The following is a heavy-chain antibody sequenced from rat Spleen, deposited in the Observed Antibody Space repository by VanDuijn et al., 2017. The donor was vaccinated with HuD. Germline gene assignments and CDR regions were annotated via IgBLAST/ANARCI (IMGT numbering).Heavy chain of an antibody. CDR2: IWGNGNT. CDR1: GFSLPSYD. CDR3: TPLISDF. Sequence: QVQLKESGPGLVQPSQTLSLTCTVSGFSLPSYDMHWVRQPPGKGLEWMGVIWGNGNTHYNSALKSRLSISRDTSKSQVFLKMNSLQTEDTAIYFCTPLISDFWGPGTMVTVSS. D-gene: IGHD1-12*01. J-gene: IGHJ1*01. V-gene: IGHV2-13*01.